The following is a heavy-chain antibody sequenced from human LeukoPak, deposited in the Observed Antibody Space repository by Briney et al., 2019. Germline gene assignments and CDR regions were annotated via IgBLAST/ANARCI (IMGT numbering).Heavy chain of an antibody. CDR1: GGSFSGYY. D-gene: IGHD2/OR15-2a*01. CDR3: ARGFRRGFDP. CDR2: INHSGST. J-gene: IGHJ5*02. Sequence: SETLSLTCAVYGGSFSGYYWSWIRQPPGKGLEWIGEINHSGSTNYNPSLKSRVTISVDTSKDQFSLKLSSVTAADTAVYYCARGFRRGFDPWGQGTLVTVSS. V-gene: IGHV4-34*01.